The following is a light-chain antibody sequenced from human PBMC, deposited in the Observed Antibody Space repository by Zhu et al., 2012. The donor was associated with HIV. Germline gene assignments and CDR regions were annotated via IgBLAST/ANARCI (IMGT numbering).Light chain of an antibody. CDR1: QGISNR. CDR3: QQLYTYPLFT. V-gene: IGKV1-9*01. J-gene: IGKJ3*01. CDR2: DAS. Sequence: DIQLTQSPSFLSASVGDRVTITCRASQGISNRLAWYQHRPGKAPKLLIYDASTLQSGVPSTFSGSGSGTEFTLTISSLQPEDFAIYYCQQLYTYPLFTFGPGTKVDIK.